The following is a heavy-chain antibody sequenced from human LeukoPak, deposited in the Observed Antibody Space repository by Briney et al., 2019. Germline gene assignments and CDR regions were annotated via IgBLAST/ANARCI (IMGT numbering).Heavy chain of an antibody. D-gene: IGHD6-13*01. CDR1: GGSVSSGSYY. Sequence: SETLSLTCTVSGGSVSSGSYYWSWIRQPPGKGLEWIGYIYYSGSTNYNPSLKSRVTISVDTSKNQFSLKLSSVTAADTAVYYCARGVKAAAPPSYYYYGMDVWGQGTTVTVSS. J-gene: IGHJ6*02. V-gene: IGHV4-61*01. CDR2: IYYSGST. CDR3: ARGVKAAAPPSYYYYGMDV.